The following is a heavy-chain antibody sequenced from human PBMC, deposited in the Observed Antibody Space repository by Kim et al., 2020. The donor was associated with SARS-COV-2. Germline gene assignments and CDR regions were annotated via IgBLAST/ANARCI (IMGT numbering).Heavy chain of an antibody. CDR2: INPSGGST. CDR1: GYTFTSYY. J-gene: IGHJ4*02. D-gene: IGHD5-12*01. V-gene: IGHV1-46*01. Sequence: ASVKVSCKASGYTFTSYYMHWVRQAPGQGLEWMGIINPSGGSTSYAQKFQGRVTMTRDTSTSTVYMELSSLRSEDTAVYYCARDIALRPLRYSGYDLYDYRGQGTLVTVSS. CDR3: ARDIALRPLRYSGYDLYDY.